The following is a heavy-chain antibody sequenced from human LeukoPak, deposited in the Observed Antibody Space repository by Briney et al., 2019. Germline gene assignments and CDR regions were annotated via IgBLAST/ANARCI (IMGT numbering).Heavy chain of an antibody. J-gene: IGHJ5*02. CDR3: ARGLGSGSYYGS. CDR2: IYSGGGT. Sequence: PGGSLRLSCAAFGLTVSTNYMSWVRQGPGMGLEWVSIIYSGGGTYYADSLKDRFSISRDSSKNTVYLQINRLTVEDTAVYYCARGLGSGSYYGSWGQGTLVIVSS. CDR1: GLTVSTNY. V-gene: IGHV3-66*01. D-gene: IGHD3-10*01.